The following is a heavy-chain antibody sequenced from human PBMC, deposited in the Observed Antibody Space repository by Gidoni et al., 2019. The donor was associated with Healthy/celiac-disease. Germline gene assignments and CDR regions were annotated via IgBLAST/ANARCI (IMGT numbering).Heavy chain of an antibody. CDR1: GGSISSSSYY. J-gene: IGHJ2*01. CDR3: ARIIAVAGGQGVRYFDL. CDR2: IYYSGST. V-gene: IGHV4-39*01. Sequence: QLQLQESGPGLVKPSENLSLTCTVSGGSISSSSYYWGWIRQPPGKGLECIGSIYYSGSTYYNPSLKSRVTISVDTSKNQFSLKLSSVTAADTAVYYCARIIAVAGGQGVRYFDLWGRGTLVTVSS. D-gene: IGHD6-19*01.